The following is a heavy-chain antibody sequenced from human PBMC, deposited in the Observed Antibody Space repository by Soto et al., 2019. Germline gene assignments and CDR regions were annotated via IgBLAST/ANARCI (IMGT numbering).Heavy chain of an antibody. CDR3: ARVSLITIFGVVIKRSSYGMDV. V-gene: IGHV4-31*03. CDR2: IYYSGST. CDR1: GGSISSGGYY. D-gene: IGHD3-3*01. Sequence: QVQLQESGPGLVKPSQTLSLTCTVSGGSISSGGYYWSWIRQHPGKGLEWIGYIYYSGSTYYNPSLKSRVTISVDTSKNQFSLKLSSVTAADTAVYYCARVSLITIFGVVIKRSSYGMDVWGQGTTVTVSS. J-gene: IGHJ6*02.